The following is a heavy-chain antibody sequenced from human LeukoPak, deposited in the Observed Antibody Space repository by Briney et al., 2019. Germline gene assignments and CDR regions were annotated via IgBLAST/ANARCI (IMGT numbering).Heavy chain of an antibody. V-gene: IGHV1-2*02. Sequence: GASVKVSCKASGYTFTGYHMHWVRQAPGQGLEWMGWINPNSGGTNYAQKFQGRVTMTRDTSISTAYMELSRLRSDDTAVYYCAREGVATIGAGGYYYYGMDVWGQGTTVTVSS. J-gene: IGHJ6*02. D-gene: IGHD5-12*01. CDR1: GYTFTGYH. CDR3: AREGVATIGAGGYYYYGMDV. CDR2: INPNSGGT.